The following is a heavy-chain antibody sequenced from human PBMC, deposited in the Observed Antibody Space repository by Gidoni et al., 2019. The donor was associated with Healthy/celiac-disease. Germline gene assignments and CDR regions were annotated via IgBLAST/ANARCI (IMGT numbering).Heavy chain of an antibody. CDR3: AKDTFFGRVTDY. CDR2: ISYDGSKK. CDR1: GFTFSSYG. J-gene: IGHJ4*02. Sequence: QVQLVESGGGVVQPGRSLRLSCAASGFTFSSYGMHWVRQAPGKGLEWVAVISYDGSKKYYADSVKGRFTISRDNSKNTLYLQMNSLRAEDTAVYYCAKDTFFGRVTDYWGQGTLVTVSS. V-gene: IGHV3-30*18. D-gene: IGHD3-16*01.